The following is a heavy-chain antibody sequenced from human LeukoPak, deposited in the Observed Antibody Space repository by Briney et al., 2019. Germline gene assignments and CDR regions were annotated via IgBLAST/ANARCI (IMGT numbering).Heavy chain of an antibody. D-gene: IGHD3-22*01. CDR3: ARDGDSSGYYSLFY. Sequence: GGSLRLSCAASGFTFSSYAMSWVRQAPGKGLEWVSAISGSGGSTYYADSVKGRFTVSRDNSKNTLYLQMNSLRAEDTAVYYCARDGDSSGYYSLFYWGQGTLVTVSS. CDR2: ISGSGGST. V-gene: IGHV3-23*01. CDR1: GFTFSSYA. J-gene: IGHJ4*02.